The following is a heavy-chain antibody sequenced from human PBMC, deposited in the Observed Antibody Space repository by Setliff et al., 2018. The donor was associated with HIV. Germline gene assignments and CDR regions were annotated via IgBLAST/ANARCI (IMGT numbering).Heavy chain of an antibody. D-gene: IGHD3-10*01. J-gene: IGHJ6*02. CDR1: GGSISSHY. CDR3: ARPGSSSYYYAMDV. Sequence: SETLSLTCTVSGGSISSHYWSWIRQPPGKGLEWIGSIYKTGSTNYNPSLKSRVTISVDTSKNQFSLKLTSVAAADTAVYYCARPGSSSYYYAMDVWGLGTTVTVSS. CDR2: IYKTGST. V-gene: IGHV4-59*11.